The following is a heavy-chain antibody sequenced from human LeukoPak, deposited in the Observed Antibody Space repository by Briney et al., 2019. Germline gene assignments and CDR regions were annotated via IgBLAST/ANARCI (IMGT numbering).Heavy chain of an antibody. V-gene: IGHV4-39*01. D-gene: IGHD3-10*01. Sequence: PSETLSLTCTVSGGSISSSSYYWGWIRQPPGKGLEWIGSIYYSGSTYYNPSLKSRVTISVDTSKNQFSLKLSSVTAADTAVYYCARYYGSGSYYHTAIDYWGQGTLVTVSS. J-gene: IGHJ4*02. CDR3: ARYYGSGSYYHTAIDY. CDR1: GGSISSSSYY. CDR2: IYYSGST.